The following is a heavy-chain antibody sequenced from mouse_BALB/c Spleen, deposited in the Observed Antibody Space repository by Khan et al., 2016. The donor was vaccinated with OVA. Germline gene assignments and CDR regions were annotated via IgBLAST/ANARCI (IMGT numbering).Heavy chain of an antibody. CDR2: INPHIGET. J-gene: IGHJ2*01. CDR1: GYSFTGYF. D-gene: IGHD1-1*01. Sequence: VQLQQSGPELVKPGASVKISCKASGYSFTGYFMNWVMQSHGKSLEWIGRINPHIGETFYNQKFKDKATLTVDESSSTAHMELRSLASEDSAVYYCARNYRNDFDYWGQGTTLTVSS. CDR3: ARNYRNDFDY. V-gene: IGHV1-20*02.